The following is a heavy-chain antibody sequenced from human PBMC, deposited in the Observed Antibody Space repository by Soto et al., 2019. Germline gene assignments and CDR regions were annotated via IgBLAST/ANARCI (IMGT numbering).Heavy chain of an antibody. CDR2: INPNSGGT. D-gene: IGHD6-19*01. J-gene: IGHJ6*04. Sequence: GSSVKVSCKASGYTFTGYYMHWVRQAPGQGLEWMGWINPNSGGTDYAQKFQGRVTMARDTSTTTASMELSSLTSDDTAVYYCARSTGYSSSFFLGMDCWGKGTKATVSS. CDR1: GYTFTGYY. V-gene: IGHV1-2*02. CDR3: ARSTGYSSSFFLGMDC.